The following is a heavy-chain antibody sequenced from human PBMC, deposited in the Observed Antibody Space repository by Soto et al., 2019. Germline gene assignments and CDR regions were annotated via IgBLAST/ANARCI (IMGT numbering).Heavy chain of an antibody. V-gene: IGHV1-18*04. CDR1: GYTFTNYG. D-gene: IGHD3-16*01. CDR3: ASDEGSHGFAS. CDR2: VSGYNGNT. J-gene: IGHJ4*02. Sequence: QVQLLVQSGSEVKKPGASVKVSCQASGYTFTNYGISWVRQAPGQGLEWMGWVSGYNGNTNYAQKLRGRVTMTTDTSTSTAYMERRTLRADDTAVYSCASDEGSHGFASWGQGTLVTVSS.